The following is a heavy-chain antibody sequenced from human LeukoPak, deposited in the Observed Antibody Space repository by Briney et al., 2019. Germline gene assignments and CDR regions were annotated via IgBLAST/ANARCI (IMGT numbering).Heavy chain of an antibody. CDR1: GYTFTGYY. V-gene: IGHV1-2*02. J-gene: IGHJ4*02. CDR2: INPNSGGT. D-gene: IGHD3-3*01. CDR3: ARSHVRITIFGVVIPPFDY. Sequence: ASVKVSCKASGYTFTGYYMHWVRQAPGQGLEWMGWINPNSGGTNYAQKFQGRVTMIRDTSISTAYMELSRLRSDDTAVYYCARSHVRITIFGVVIPPFDYWGQGTLVTVS.